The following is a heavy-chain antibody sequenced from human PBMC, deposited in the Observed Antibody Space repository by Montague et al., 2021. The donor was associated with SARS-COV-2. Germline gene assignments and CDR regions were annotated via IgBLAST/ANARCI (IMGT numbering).Heavy chain of an antibody. J-gene: IGHJ6*02. CDR3: AKDSYYYGLGYGMDV. V-gene: IGHV3-23*01. CDR2: SSGSDGGT. Sequence: SLRLSCAASGFTFSNSAMNWVRQAPGKGLEWVSGSSGSDGGTHYADSAKGRFTISRDNSKNVLYLQMNSLRAEDTALYYCAKDSYYYGLGYGMDVWGQGTTVTVSS. D-gene: IGHD3-10*01. CDR1: GFTFSNSA.